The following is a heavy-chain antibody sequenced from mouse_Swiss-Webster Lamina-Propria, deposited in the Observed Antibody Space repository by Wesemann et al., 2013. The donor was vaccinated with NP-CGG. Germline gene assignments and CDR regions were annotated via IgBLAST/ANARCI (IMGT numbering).Heavy chain of an antibody. CDR1: GYSFTGYT. V-gene: IGHV1-26*01. Sequence: GASMKISCKASGYSFTGYTMNWVKQSHGKNLEWIGLINPYNGGTSYNQKFKGKATLTVDKSSSTAYMELLSPTSEDSAVYYCARISLYDGYYYAMDYWGQRTSVTVSS. CDR3: ARISLYDGYYYAMDY. D-gene: IGHD2-3*01. J-gene: IGHJ4*01. CDR2: INPYNGGT.